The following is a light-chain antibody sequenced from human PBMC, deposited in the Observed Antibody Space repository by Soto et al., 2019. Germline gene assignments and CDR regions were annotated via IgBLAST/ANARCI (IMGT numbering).Light chain of an antibody. J-gene: IGKJ2*01. Sequence: DIQMTQSPSTLSASVGDRVTITCRASQSISSWLAWYQQKPGKAPKLLIYDASSLESGVPSRFSGSGSGTEFTLTISSLQPDDFATYYCQQYNQYPLTFGQGTKLEIK. V-gene: IGKV1-5*01. CDR1: QSISSW. CDR2: DAS. CDR3: QQYNQYPLT.